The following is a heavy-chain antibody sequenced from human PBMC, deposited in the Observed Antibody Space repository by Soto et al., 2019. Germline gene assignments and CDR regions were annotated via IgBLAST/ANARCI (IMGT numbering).Heavy chain of an antibody. Sequence: SETLSLTCSVSGGSVNSGGYSWSWIRQPPGKGLEWIGFISPSGSPAYNPSLKSRLTLSIDTSKSLSSLELTSVTAADTAVYFCARGRTYRRSGHPRREFFDSWGQGTLVTVSS. CDR2: ISPSGSP. J-gene: IGHJ5*01. CDR1: GGSVNSGGYS. D-gene: IGHD2-2*01. CDR3: ARGRTYRRSGHPRREFFDS. V-gene: IGHV4-30-2*01.